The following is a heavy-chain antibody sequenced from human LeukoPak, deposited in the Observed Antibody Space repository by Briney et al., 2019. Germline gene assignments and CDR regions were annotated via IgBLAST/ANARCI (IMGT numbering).Heavy chain of an antibody. CDR2: IYYSGST. CDR3: ARDFEAVAGTRWFDP. D-gene: IGHD6-19*01. J-gene: IGHJ5*02. CDR1: GGSISSSSYY. V-gene: IGHV4-39*07. Sequence: SETLSLTCTVSGGSISSSSYYWGWIRQPPGKGLGWIGSIYYSGSTYYNPSLKSRVTISVDTSKNQFSLKLSSVTAADTAVYYCARDFEAVAGTRWFDPWGQGTLVTVSS.